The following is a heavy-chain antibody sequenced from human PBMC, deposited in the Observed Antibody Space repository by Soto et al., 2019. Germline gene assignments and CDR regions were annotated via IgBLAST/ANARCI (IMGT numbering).Heavy chain of an antibody. CDR2: IYFRGNT. J-gene: IGHJ5*02. D-gene: IGHD3-10*01. CDR1: GGSISSTSCY. Sequence: QLQLQESGPGLVKPSETLSLTCTVSGGSISSTSCYWGWLRQPPGMGLEWIGSIYFRGNTDYNPSLKSRVTISVDRSTNEFSLKLSSVTAADTAIYYCARRYYYGSGTYYPMRWFDPWGQGTLVTVSS. V-gene: IGHV4-39*01. CDR3: ARRYYYGSGTYYPMRWFDP.